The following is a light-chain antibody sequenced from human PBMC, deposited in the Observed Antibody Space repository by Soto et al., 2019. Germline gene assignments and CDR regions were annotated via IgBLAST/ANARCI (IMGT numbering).Light chain of an antibody. Sequence: VLTQSLATLSVSRGERATLSCRASQSVSSSYLARYQQKPGQAPRLLIYDASSRATGIPDRFSGGGSGTDFTLTISRLEPEDFAVYYCQKFSSYPLTFGGGTKV. V-gene: IGKV3-20*01. CDR2: DAS. CDR3: QKFSSYPLT. CDR1: QSVSSSY. J-gene: IGKJ4*01.